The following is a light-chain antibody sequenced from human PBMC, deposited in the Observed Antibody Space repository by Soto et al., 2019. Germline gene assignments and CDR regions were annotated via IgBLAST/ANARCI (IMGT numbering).Light chain of an antibody. CDR1: SGHSSYA. CDR2: LNSDGSH. CDR3: QTWGTCIVV. V-gene: IGLV4-69*01. J-gene: IGLJ2*01. Sequence: QLVLTQSPSASASLGASVKLTCTLSSGHSSYAIAWHQQQPEKGPRYLMKLNSDGSHSKGDGIPDRFSGSSSGAERYLTISSLQSDHEADYFCQTWGTCIVVFGGGTKLTVL.